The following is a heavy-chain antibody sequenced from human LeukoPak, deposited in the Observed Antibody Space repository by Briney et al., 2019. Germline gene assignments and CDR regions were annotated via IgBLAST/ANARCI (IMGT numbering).Heavy chain of an antibody. CDR2: IYPGDSDT. D-gene: IGHD3-22*01. CDR1: GYSFTSYW. V-gene: IGHV5-51*01. Sequence: GESLKISCKGSGYSFTSYWIGWVRQMPGKGLEWMGIIYPGDSDTRYSPSFQGQVTISADKSISTAYLQWSSLKASDTAMYYCARPKSYCYDSSGYPQGAFDIWGQGTMVTVSS. J-gene: IGHJ3*02. CDR3: ARPKSYCYDSSGYPQGAFDI.